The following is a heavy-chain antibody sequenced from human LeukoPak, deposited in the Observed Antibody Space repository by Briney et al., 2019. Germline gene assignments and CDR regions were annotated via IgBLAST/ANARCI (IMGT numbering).Heavy chain of an antibody. Sequence: PSETLSLPCTVSGGSISSGDYYWSWIRQPPGKGLEWIAYMYYSGSTYYNPSLKSRVTMSVDTSKNQLSLKLSSVTAAETAVYYCARPYYYDSRIDPWGQGILVTVSS. CDR2: MYYSGST. CDR3: ARPYYYDSRIDP. J-gene: IGHJ5*02. V-gene: IGHV4-30-4*01. CDR1: GGSISSGDYY. D-gene: IGHD3-22*01.